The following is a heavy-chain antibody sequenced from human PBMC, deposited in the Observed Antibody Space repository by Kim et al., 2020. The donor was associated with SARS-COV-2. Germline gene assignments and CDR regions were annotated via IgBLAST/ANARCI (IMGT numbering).Heavy chain of an antibody. Sequence: YYADSVKGRFTISRDNAKNSLYLQMNSLRAEDTAVYYCARALSRLGWFDPWGQGTLVTVSS. V-gene: IGHV3-21*01. D-gene: IGHD2-2*01. J-gene: IGHJ5*02. CDR3: ARALSRLGWFDP.